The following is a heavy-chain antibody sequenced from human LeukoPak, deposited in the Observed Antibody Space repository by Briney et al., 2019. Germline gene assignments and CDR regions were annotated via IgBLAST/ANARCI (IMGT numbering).Heavy chain of an antibody. CDR3: ARDSHYGMDV. CDR2: INPSGGST. CDR1: GYTYTSYY. V-gene: IGHV1-46*01. J-gene: IGHJ6*02. Sequence: ASVKVSCKASGYTYTSYYMHLVRQAAGQGLEWMGIINPSGGSTSYAQKFQGRVTMTRDTSTSTVYMELSSLRSEDTAVYYCARDSHYGMDVWGQGTTVTVSS.